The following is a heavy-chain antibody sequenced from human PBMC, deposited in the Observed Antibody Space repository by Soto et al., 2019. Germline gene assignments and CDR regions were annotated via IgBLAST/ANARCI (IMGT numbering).Heavy chain of an antibody. J-gene: IGHJ4*02. V-gene: IGHV5-10-1*01. CDR1: GYSFTSYW. D-gene: IGHD5-18*01. Sequence: PGESLKISCKGSGYSFTSYWISWVRQMPGKGLEWMGRIDPSDSYTNYSPSFQGHVTISADKSISTAYLQWSSLKASHTPMYYCARQKHNVDTVDFDYWGQGTLVTVSS. CDR2: IDPSDSYT. CDR3: ARQKHNVDTVDFDY.